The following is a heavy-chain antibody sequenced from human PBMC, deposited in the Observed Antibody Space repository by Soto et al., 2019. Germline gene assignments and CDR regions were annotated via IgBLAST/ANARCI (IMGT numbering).Heavy chain of an antibody. Sequence: EVQLVESGGGLVQPGGSLRLSCAASGFTFSSYSMNWVRQAPGKGLEWVSYISSSSSTIYYADSVKGRFTISRDNAKNSLYLQVNSLRAEDTAVYYCARSRCTNGVWFPCVYWGQGTLVTGSS. J-gene: IGHJ4*02. CDR3: ARSRCTNGVWFPCVY. V-gene: IGHV3-48*01. CDR2: ISSSSSTI. D-gene: IGHD2-8*01. CDR1: GFTFSSYS.